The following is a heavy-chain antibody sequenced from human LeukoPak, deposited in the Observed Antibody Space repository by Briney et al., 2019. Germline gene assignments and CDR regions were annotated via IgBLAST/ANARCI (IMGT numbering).Heavy chain of an antibody. D-gene: IGHD5-24*01. Sequence: GGSLRLSCAASGFTFSNYAIHWVRQAPGKGLEWVSVIYSGGSTYYADSVKGRFTISRDNSKNTLYLQMNSLRAEDTAVYYCARDQGYNDYWGQGTLVTVSS. J-gene: IGHJ4*02. CDR1: GFTFSNYA. V-gene: IGHV3-66*01. CDR2: IYSGGST. CDR3: ARDQGYNDY.